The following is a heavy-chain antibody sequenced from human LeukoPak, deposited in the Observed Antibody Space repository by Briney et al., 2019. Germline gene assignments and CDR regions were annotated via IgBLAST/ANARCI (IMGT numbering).Heavy chain of an antibody. CDR2: ISVYNGNT. CDR1: GYAFTNYA. Sequence: ASVKASCKASGYAFTNYAISWVRQAPGQGLEWMGWISVYNGNTNYAQKLQGRVTMTADTSTTTAYMELRSLRSDDTAVYYCARGYCSSATCRHFDYWGQGALVTVSS. CDR3: ARGYCSSATCRHFDY. J-gene: IGHJ4*02. V-gene: IGHV1-18*01. D-gene: IGHD2-2*01.